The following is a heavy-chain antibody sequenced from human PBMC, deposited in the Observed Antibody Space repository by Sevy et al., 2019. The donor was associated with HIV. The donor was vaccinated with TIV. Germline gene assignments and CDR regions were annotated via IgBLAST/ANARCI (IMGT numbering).Heavy chain of an antibody. Sequence: ASVKVSCKASGYTFTSQYMHWVRQAPGQGLEWMGIINPSGGITRYAQKFQGRVTMTRDTSTSTVYMELSSLRSEDTAVYYCARDSDNYDILTAHYPFDYWGQGTLVTVSS. J-gene: IGHJ4*02. CDR1: GYTFTSQY. CDR3: ARDSDNYDILTAHYPFDY. D-gene: IGHD3-9*01. V-gene: IGHV1-46*01. CDR2: INPSGGIT.